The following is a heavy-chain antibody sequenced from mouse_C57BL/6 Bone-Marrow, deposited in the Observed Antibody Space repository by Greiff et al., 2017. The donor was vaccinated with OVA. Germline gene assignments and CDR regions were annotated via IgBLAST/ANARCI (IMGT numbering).Heavy chain of an antibody. CDR1: GYTFTSYW. CDR2: IYPSDSET. V-gene: IGHV1-61*01. J-gene: IGHJ2*01. Sequence: VQLQQPGAELVRPGSSVKLSCKASGYTFTSYWMDWVKQRPGQGLEWIGNIYPSDSETHYNQKFKDKATLTVDKSSSTAYMQLSSLTSADSAVYYCARWGYDYNFDYWGQGTTLTVSS. D-gene: IGHD2-4*01. CDR3: ARWGYDYNFDY.